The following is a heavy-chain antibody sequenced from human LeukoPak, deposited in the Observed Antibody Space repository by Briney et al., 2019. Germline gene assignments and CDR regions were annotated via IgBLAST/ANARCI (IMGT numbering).Heavy chain of an antibody. V-gene: IGHV3-21*01. Sequence: GGSLRLSCAASGFTFSSYSMNWVRQAPGKGLEWVSSISSSSSYIYYADSVKGRFTISRDNAKNSLYLQVNSLRAEDTAVYYCARWTHYDFWSGPDWGQGTLVTVSS. CDR3: ARWTHYDFWSGPD. CDR1: GFTFSSYS. D-gene: IGHD3-3*01. J-gene: IGHJ4*02. CDR2: ISSSSSYI.